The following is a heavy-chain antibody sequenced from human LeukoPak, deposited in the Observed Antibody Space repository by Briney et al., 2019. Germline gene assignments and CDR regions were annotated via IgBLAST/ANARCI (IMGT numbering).Heavy chain of an antibody. CDR2: IYSSDST. V-gene: IGHV3-53*01. D-gene: IGHD1-7*01. CDR3: ARGNWNYPFDY. J-gene: IGHJ4*02. CDR1: GFTVSSNY. Sequence: GGSLRLSCAASGFTVSSNYMSWVRQAPGKGLEWVSVIYSSDSTYYADSVKGRFTISRDNSKNTLYLQTNSLRAEDTAVYYCARGNWNYPFDYWGQGTLVTVSS.